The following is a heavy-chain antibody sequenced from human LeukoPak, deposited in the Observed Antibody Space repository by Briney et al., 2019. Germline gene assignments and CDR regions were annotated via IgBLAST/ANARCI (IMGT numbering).Heavy chain of an antibody. V-gene: IGHV6-1*01. CDR1: GDSVSSISAA. D-gene: IGHD6-19*01. CDR3: ARDIVGGWSYYYYYMDV. Sequence: SHTLSLTCGISGDSVSSISAACNWIRQSPSRGLEWQGRPYYRSKWYNDYAVSVKSRITINPDTSKNQFSLQLNSVTPEDTAVYYCARDIVGGWSYYYYYMDVWGKGTTVTVSS. J-gene: IGHJ6*03. CDR2: PYYRSKWYN.